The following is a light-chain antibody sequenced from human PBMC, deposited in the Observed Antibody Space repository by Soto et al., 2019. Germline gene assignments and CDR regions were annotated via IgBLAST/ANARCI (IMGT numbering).Light chain of an antibody. CDR1: QSVSSY. V-gene: IGKV3D-15*01. CDR3: QQYNNWPLLT. Sequence: EIVMTQSPATLSVSPGERATLSCRASQSVSSYLAWYQQKPGQAPRLLIYGASTRATGIPARFSGSGSGTEFTLTISSLQSEDFAVYYCQQYNNWPLLTFGGGTKVEI. J-gene: IGKJ4*01. CDR2: GAS.